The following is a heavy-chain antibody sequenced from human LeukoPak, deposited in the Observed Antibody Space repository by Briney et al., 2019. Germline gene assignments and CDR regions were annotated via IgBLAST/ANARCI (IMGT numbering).Heavy chain of an antibody. D-gene: IGHD3-9*01. CDR3: AKDPTTSYDILTGFGSSKPPVYYYYGMDV. Sequence: QTGGSLRLSCAASGFTFSSYGMHWVRQAPGKGLEWVAVISYDGSNKYYADSVKGRFTISRDNSKNTLYLQMNSLRAEDTAAHYCAKDPTTSYDILTGFGSSKPPVYYYYGMDVWGQGTTVTVSS. CDR2: ISYDGSNK. CDR1: GFTFSSYG. V-gene: IGHV3-30*18. J-gene: IGHJ6*02.